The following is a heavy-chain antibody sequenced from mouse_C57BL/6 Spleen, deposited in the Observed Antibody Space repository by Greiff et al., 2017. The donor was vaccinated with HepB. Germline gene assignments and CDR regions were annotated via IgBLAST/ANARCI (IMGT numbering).Heavy chain of an antibody. Sequence: QVQLQQPGTELVKPGASVKLSCKASGYTFTSYWMHWVKQRPGQGLEWIGNINPSNGGTNYNEKFKSKATLTVDKSSSTAYMQLSSLTSEDSAFYYCARWDYDGAWFAYWGQGTLVTVSA. D-gene: IGHD2-4*01. CDR1: GYTFTSYW. J-gene: IGHJ3*01. V-gene: IGHV1-53*01. CDR2: INPSNGGT. CDR3: ARWDYDGAWFAY.